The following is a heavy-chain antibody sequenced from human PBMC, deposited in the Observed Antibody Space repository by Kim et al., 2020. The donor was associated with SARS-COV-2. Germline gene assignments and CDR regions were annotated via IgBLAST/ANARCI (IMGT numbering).Heavy chain of an antibody. Sequence: GGSLRLSCAASGFTFSSYGMHWVRQAPGKGLEWVAVIWYDGSNKYYADSVKGRFTISRDNSKNTLYLQMNSLRAEDTAVYYCARGSSSSWVGGYYFDYWGQGTLVTVSS. D-gene: IGHD6-13*01. V-gene: IGHV3-33*01. J-gene: IGHJ4*02. CDR3: ARGSSSSWVGGYYFDY. CDR1: GFTFSSYG. CDR2: IWYDGSNK.